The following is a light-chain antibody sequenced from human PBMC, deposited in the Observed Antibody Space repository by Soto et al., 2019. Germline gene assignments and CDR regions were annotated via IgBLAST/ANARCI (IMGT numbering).Light chain of an antibody. CDR3: AAWDDSLSGVV. CDR2: RND. CDR1: TSNLGSNF. V-gene: IGLV1-47*01. J-gene: IGLJ3*02. Sequence: QPVLTQPPSASGTPGQRVTISCSGSTSNLGSNFVYWYQQVPGAAPKLLISRNDQRPSGVPDRFSGSKSGTSASLAISGLRSEDEADYHCAAWDDSLSGVVFGGGTKVTVL.